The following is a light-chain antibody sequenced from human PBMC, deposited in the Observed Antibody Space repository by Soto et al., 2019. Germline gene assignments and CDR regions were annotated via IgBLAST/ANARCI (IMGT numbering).Light chain of an antibody. Sequence: DIQMTQSPSSLSASVGDRVIITCRASQSISSYLNWYQQKPGRAPKLLIYAASSLQSGVPSRFSGSGSGTDFTLTISSLQPEDFATYYCQQFYSTPYTFGQGTRLEIK. CDR3: QQFYSTPYT. J-gene: IGKJ5*01. CDR1: QSISSY. CDR2: AAS. V-gene: IGKV1-39*01.